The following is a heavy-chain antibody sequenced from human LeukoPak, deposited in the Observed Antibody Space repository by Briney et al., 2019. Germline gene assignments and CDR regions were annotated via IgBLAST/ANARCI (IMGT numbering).Heavy chain of an antibody. Sequence: GGSLRLSCAASGFTVSSNYMSWVRQAPGKGLEWVSVIYSGGTTYYADSVKGRFTISRDNSKNTLYLQMNSLRVEDTAVYYCARDLYLSRWGQGTLVTVSS. V-gene: IGHV3-53*01. J-gene: IGHJ4*02. CDR1: GFTVSSNY. D-gene: IGHD2/OR15-2a*01. CDR3: ARDLYLSR. CDR2: IYSGGTT.